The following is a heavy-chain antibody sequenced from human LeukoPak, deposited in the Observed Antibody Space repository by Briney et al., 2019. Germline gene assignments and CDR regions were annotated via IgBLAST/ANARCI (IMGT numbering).Heavy chain of an antibody. D-gene: IGHD5-12*01. CDR3: ATDLSGRQDY. CDR1: GFTFSRYW. J-gene: IGHJ4*02. CDR2: IDEYGTTI. Sequence: GGSPRLSCAASGFTFSRYWMHWVRQAPGKGLVWVSRIDEYGTTIDYADSVKGRFTISRNNAGDTLFLQMNSLRAEDTGVYYCATDLSGRQDYWGQGTLVTVSS. V-gene: IGHV3-74*01.